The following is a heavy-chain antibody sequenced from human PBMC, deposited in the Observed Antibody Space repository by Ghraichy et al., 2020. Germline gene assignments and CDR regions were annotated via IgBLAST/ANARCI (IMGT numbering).Heavy chain of an antibody. Sequence: GGSLRLSCAASGFIFSNYDMGWVRQAPGKGLEWVSTISGSSGATYYAGSVKGRFTISRDNSRNTVYLQVNSLRDEDTATYFCAKYGGRYFEYWGQGTLVTVSS. D-gene: IGHD3-10*01. CDR2: ISGSSGAT. CDR1: GFIFSNYD. J-gene: IGHJ4*02. V-gene: IGHV3-23*01. CDR3: AKYGGRYFEY.